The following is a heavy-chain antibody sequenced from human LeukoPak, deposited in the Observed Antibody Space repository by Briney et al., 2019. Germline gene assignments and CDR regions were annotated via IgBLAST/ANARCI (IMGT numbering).Heavy chain of an antibody. V-gene: IGHV4-4*07. CDR2: IYTSGST. CDR3: ARDLEGSGSLNWFDP. D-gene: IGHD3-10*01. Sequence: SETLSLTCTVSGGSVSSYYWSWIRQPAGKGLEWIGRIYTSGSTNYNPSLKSRVTMSVDTSKNQFSLKLSSVTAADTAVYYCARDLEGSGSLNWFDPWGQGTLVTVSS. CDR1: GGSVSSYY. J-gene: IGHJ5*02.